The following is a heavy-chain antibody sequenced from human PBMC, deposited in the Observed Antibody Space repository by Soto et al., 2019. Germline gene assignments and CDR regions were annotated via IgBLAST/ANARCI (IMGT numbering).Heavy chain of an antibody. V-gene: IGHV3-30*18. CDR3: AKPRPRLQWPPFDP. D-gene: IGHD6-19*01. CDR2: ISPDGSNK. CDR1: GFTFSSYG. J-gene: IGHJ5*02. Sequence: QVKLVESGGGVVQPGRSLRLSCAASGFTFSSYGMHWVRQAPGKGLEWVAVISPDGSNKDYADSVKGRFTISRDNSKNTRYLKMNSLRVEDTAVYDCAKPRPRLQWPPFDPWGHGTLVTVSS.